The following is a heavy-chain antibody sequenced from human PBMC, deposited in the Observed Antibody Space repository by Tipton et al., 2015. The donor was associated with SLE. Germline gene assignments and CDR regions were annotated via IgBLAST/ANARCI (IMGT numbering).Heavy chain of an antibody. D-gene: IGHD1-26*01. CDR1: GGSIRSGDYY. V-gene: IGHV4-31*02. CDR3: ATGRGADGYYTYGLDV. J-gene: IGHJ6*02. Sequence: LRLSCTVSGGSIRSGDYYWSWIRQHPGKGLEWIGYIHDSGATFYNPSLRSRSAISVDTSQNQFSLRLTSVTAADTAVYYCATGRGADGYYTYGLDVWGQGVTVTVSS. CDR2: IHDSGAT.